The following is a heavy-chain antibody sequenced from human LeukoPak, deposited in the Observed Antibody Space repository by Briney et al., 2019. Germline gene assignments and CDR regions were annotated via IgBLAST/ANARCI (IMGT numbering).Heavy chain of an antibody. V-gene: IGHV1-2*02. J-gene: IGHJ5*02. D-gene: IGHD2-2*02. CDR3: ARDSSEYQLLYWNWFDP. Sequence: ASVKVSCKASGYTFTSYYMHWVRQAPGQGLEWMGWINPNSGGTNYAQKFQGRVTMTRDTSISTAYMELSRLRSDDTAVYYCARDSSEYQLLYWNWFDPWGQGTLVTVSS. CDR2: INPNSGGT. CDR1: GYTFTSYY.